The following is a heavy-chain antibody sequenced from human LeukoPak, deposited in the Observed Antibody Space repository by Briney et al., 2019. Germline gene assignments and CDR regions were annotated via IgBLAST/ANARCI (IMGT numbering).Heavy chain of an antibody. CDR2: TYYRSRWYD. CDR1: GDSVSSKSVA. J-gene: IGHJ4*02. D-gene: IGHD3-10*01. V-gene: IGHV6-1*01. CDR3: TRNIWFRELHHIDH. Sequence: SQTLSLTCAISGDSVSSKSVAWNWIRQSPSRGLEWLGRTYYRSRWYDDYAVSVKSRITINPDTTKNQFSLQLNSVTPEDTAVYYCTRNIWFRELHHIDHWGQGTQVTVSS.